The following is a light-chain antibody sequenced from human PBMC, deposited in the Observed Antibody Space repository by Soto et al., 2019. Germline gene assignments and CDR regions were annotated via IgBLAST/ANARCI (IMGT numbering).Light chain of an antibody. CDR1: TGAVTSGYY. Sequence: QAVVTQEPSLTVSPGGTVTLTCAASTGAVTSGYYLNWFQQQPGQAPRPLIYSTSNKHSWTPARFSGSLLGGKAALTLSGVEPEDEAEYYCLLYYGGAYVFGTGTKLTVL. V-gene: IGLV7-43*01. CDR2: STS. J-gene: IGLJ1*01. CDR3: LLYYGGAYV.